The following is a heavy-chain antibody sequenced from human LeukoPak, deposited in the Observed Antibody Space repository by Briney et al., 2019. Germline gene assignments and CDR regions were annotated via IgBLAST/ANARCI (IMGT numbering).Heavy chain of an antibody. D-gene: IGHD3-9*01. CDR2: ISHDGSYR. CDR1: GFTFSTYG. CDR3: AKDESRYYDITIGYSSLDY. Sequence: GRSLRLSCAASGFTFSTYGLHWVRQAPGKGLEWVAVISHDGSYRYFADSVKGRFAISRDNSKNTLYLQINSLRAEDTAVYYCAKDESRYYDITIGYSSLDYWGQGTLVTVSS. V-gene: IGHV3-30*18. J-gene: IGHJ4*02.